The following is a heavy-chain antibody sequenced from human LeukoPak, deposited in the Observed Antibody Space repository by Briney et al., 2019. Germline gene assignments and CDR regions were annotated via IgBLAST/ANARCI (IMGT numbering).Heavy chain of an antibody. CDR2: ISYDGSNK. Sequence: GRSLRLSCAASGFTFSSYAMHWVRQAPGKGLEWVAVISYDGSNKYYADSVKGRFTISRDNSKNTLYLQMNSVRAEDTAVYYCAIGIAAAGRFDCWGQGPLVTVSA. D-gene: IGHD6-13*01. V-gene: IGHV3-30*04. CDR3: AIGIAAAGRFDC. J-gene: IGHJ4*02. CDR1: GFTFSSYA.